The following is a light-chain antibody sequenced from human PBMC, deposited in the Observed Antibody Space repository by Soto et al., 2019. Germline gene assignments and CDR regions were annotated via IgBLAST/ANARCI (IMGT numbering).Light chain of an antibody. CDR1: SSDVGAYNY. CDR3: SSYTSSTADA. J-gene: IGLJ1*01. CDR2: DVS. V-gene: IGLV2-14*03. Sequence: QSALTQPASVSGSPGQSITISCTGTSSDVGAYNYVSWYQQHPGKAPKLMIYDVSNRPSGVSNRFSGSKSGNTASLTISALQAEDEADYYCSSYTSSTADAFGTGTKLTVL.